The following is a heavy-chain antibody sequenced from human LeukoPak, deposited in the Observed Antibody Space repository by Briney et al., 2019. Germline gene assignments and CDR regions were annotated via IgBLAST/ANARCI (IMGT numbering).Heavy chain of an antibody. V-gene: IGHV3-11*03. CDR1: GFALSDYY. J-gene: IGHJ4*02. D-gene: IGHD2-15*01. Sequence: PGGSLRLSCAASGFALSDYYMSWIRQAPGRGLEWVSYISWDSSYTSYADSVKGRFTVSRDNAQNSVYLQMNSLRADDTAVYYCAVYCSGGSCFRNWGQGTLVTVSS. CDR3: AVYCSGGSCFRN. CDR2: ISWDSSYT.